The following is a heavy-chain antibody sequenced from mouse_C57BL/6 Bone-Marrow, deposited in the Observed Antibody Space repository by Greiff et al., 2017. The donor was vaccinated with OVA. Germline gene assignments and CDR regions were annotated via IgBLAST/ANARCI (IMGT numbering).Heavy chain of an antibody. V-gene: IGHV1-39*01. CDR3: ASPRQLRLRSAMDY. Sequence: EVKLQQSGPELVKPGASVKISCKASGYSFTDYNMNWVKQSNGKSLEWIGVINPNYGTTSYNQKFKGKATLTVDQSSSTAYMQLNSLTSEDSAVYYCASPRQLRLRSAMDYWGQGTSVTVSS. CDR2: INPNYGTT. D-gene: IGHD3-2*02. CDR1: GYSFTDYN. J-gene: IGHJ4*01.